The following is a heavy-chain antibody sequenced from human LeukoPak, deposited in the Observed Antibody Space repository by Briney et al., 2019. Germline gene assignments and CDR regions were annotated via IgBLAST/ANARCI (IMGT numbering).Heavy chain of an antibody. CDR3: AEGWFGY. D-gene: IGHD2-15*01. J-gene: IGHJ4*02. V-gene: IGHV3-30*02. CDR1: GFTFSTYW. Sequence: GGSLRLSCSASGFTFSTYWMGWVRQAPGKGLEWVAFIRYDGSNKYYADSVKGRFTISRDNSKNTLYLQMNSLRAEDTAVYYCAEGWFGYWGQGTLVTVSS. CDR2: IRYDGSNK.